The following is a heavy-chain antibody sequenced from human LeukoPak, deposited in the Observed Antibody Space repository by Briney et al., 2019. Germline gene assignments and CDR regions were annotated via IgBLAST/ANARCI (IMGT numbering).Heavy chain of an antibody. CDR3: ARGVKGLRGAFDI. V-gene: IGHV4-31*03. D-gene: IGHD3-10*01. CDR1: GGSISSDVYY. CDR2: IYYSGST. J-gene: IGHJ3*02. Sequence: SSETLSLTCTVSGGSISSDVYYWSWIRQHPGKGLEWIGYIYYSGSTYSNPSLKSRLTMSVDISKNQFSLKLSSVTAADTAVYYCARGVKGLRGAFDIWGQGTMVTVSS.